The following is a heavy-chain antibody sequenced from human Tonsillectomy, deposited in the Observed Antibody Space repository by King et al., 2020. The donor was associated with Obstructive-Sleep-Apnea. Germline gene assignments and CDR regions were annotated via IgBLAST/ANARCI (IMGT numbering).Heavy chain of an antibody. CDR1: GFTFSDYA. D-gene: IGHD2/OR15-2a*01. CDR2: ISSGSSYV. Sequence: LVESGGGLVKPGGSLRLSCAASGFTFSDYAMNWVRQAPGKGLEWVSSISSGSSYVYSADSVKGRFTISRDNAKNSLYLHMNSLRAEDTAVYYCARNQYSNFGMDVWGQGTTVTVSS. J-gene: IGHJ6*02. CDR3: ARNQYSNFGMDV. V-gene: IGHV3-21*01.